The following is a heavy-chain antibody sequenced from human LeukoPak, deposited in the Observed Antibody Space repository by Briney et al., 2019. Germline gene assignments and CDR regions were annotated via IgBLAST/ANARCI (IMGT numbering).Heavy chain of an antibody. D-gene: IGHD3-22*01. CDR2: INPNSGGT. CDR1: GYTFTGYY. CDR3: ARGWYYDSSGYYPTLIDY. J-gene: IGHJ4*02. Sequence: ASVKVSCKASGYTFTGYYMHWVRQAPGQGFEWMGRINPNSGGTNYAQKFQGRVTMTRDTSISTAYMELSRLRSDDTAVYYCARGWYYDSSGYYPTLIDYWGQGTLVTVSS. V-gene: IGHV1-2*06.